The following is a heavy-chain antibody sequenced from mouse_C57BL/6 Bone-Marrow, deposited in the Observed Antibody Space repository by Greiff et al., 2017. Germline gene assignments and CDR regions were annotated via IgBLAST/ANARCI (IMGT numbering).Heavy chain of an antibody. CDR3: ATLYYYGSSRYWYFDV. V-gene: IGHV5-17*01. CDR1: GFTFSDYG. CDR2: ISSGSSTI. Sequence: EVKLEESGGGLVKPGGSLKLSCAASGFTFSDYGMHWVRQAPEKGLEWVAYISSGSSTIYYADTVKGRFTISRDNAKNTLFLQMTSLRSEDTAMYYCATLYYYGSSRYWYFDVWGTGTTVTVSS. J-gene: IGHJ1*03. D-gene: IGHD1-1*01.